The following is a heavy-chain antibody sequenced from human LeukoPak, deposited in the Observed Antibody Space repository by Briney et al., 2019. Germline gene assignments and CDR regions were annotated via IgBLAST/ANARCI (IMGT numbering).Heavy chain of an antibody. J-gene: IGHJ3*02. CDR1: GFTFSNYA. CDR3: ARAPMSYDSSGFGGAFDI. Sequence: PVGSLRLSCAASGFTFSNYAMHWLRQAPGKGVEWVAVISYDGTNKYYADSVKGRFTISRDNSNNTMYLQMNSLRAEDTAMYYCARAPMSYDSSGFGGAFDIWGQGTMVTVSS. CDR2: ISYDGTNK. V-gene: IGHV3-30-3*01. D-gene: IGHD3-22*01.